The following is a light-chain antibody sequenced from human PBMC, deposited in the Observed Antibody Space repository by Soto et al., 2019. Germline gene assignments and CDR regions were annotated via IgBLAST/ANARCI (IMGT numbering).Light chain of an antibody. J-gene: IGKJ4*01. V-gene: IGKV3-11*01. Sequence: EIVLTQSPATLSLSPGEIATLSCRASQSVSSYLAWYQQKPGQAPRLLIYDASNRAPGIPARFSGSGSGPGFTLNISSLEAEDVAVYYCQQRSNWPPAFGGGTKVEIK. CDR1: QSVSSY. CDR3: QQRSNWPPA. CDR2: DAS.